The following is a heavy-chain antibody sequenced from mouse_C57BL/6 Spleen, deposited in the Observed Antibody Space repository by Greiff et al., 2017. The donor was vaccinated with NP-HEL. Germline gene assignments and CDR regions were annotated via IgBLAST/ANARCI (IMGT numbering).Heavy chain of an antibody. CDR3: ARYYSNYWYVDV. Sequence: EVMLVESGGGLVQPGGSLSLSCAASGFTFTDYYMSWVRQPPGKALEWLGFIRNKANGYTTEYSASVKGRFTISRDNSQSILYLQMNALKAEDSATDYCARYYSNYWYVDVWGTGTTVTVSS. CDR1: GFTFTDYY. D-gene: IGHD2-5*01. V-gene: IGHV7-3*01. J-gene: IGHJ1*03. CDR2: IRNKANGYTT.